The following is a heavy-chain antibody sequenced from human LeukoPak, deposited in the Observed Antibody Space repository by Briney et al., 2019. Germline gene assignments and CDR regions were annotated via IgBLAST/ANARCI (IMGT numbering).Heavy chain of an antibody. CDR2: ISGSAHKI. CDR1: GFTFSNYA. Sequence: PGGSLRLSCVASGFTFSNYAMSWVRQAPGKGLDWVSVISGSAHKIRYADSVKGRFTISRDNSENTLYLHMNTLRAEDTAIYYCAKDRTVGASYWYFDLWGRGTLVTVSS. J-gene: IGHJ2*01. CDR3: AKDRTVGASYWYFDL. V-gene: IGHV3-23*01. D-gene: IGHD1-26*01.